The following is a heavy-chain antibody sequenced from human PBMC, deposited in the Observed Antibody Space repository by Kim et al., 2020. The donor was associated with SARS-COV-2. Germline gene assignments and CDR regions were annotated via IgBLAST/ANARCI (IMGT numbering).Heavy chain of an antibody. Sequence: ADSVKGRFTISRDNAKNSLYLQMNSLRAEDTALYYCAKDMIGILTGYDYWGQGTLVTVSS. V-gene: IGHV3-9*01. CDR3: AKDMIGILTGYDY. J-gene: IGHJ4*02. D-gene: IGHD3-9*01.